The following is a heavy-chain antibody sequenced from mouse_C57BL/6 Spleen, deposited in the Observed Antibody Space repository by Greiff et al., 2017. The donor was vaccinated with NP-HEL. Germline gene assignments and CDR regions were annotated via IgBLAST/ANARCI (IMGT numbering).Heavy chain of an antibody. CDR1: GYSITSGYY. J-gene: IGHJ1*03. D-gene: IGHD2-5*01. V-gene: IGHV3-6*01. CDR3: ARDVIYSNYGGYWYFDV. Sequence: VQLKESGPGLVKPSQSLSLTCSVTGYSITSGYYWNWIRQFPGNKLEWMGYISYDGSNNYNPSLKNRISITRDTSKNQFFLKLNSVTTEDTATYYCARDVIYSNYGGYWYFDVWGTGTTVTVSS. CDR2: ISYDGSN.